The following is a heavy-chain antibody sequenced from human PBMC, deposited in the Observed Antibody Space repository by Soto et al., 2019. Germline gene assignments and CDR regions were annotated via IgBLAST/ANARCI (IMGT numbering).Heavy chain of an antibody. CDR2: ISGSGGST. CDR3: AKGPVLQLEYSSSSELGSLDY. CDR1: GFTFSSYA. J-gene: IGHJ4*02. D-gene: IGHD6-6*01. V-gene: IGHV3-23*01. Sequence: PGGSLRLSCAASGFTFSSYAMSWVRQAPGKGLEWVSAISGSGGSTYYADSVKGRFTISRDNSKNMLYLQMNSLRAEDTAVYYCAKGPVLQLEYSSSSELGSLDYWGQGTLVTVSS.